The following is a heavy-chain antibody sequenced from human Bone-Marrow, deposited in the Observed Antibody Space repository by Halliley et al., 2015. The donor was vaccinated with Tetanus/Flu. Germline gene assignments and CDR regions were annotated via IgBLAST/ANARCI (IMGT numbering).Heavy chain of an antibody. CDR3: AKDYYDSSGYSMVGH. Sequence: SLRLSCVASGFSFSDYGFHWVRQAPGKGLEWMAAISSDGSYKSYADAVKGRFTISRDNSDKTLYLQMNSLTADDRAMYYCAKDYYDSSGYSMVGHWGQGTLVTVSS. CDR2: ISSDGSYK. V-gene: IGHV3-30*18. J-gene: IGHJ4*02. CDR1: GFSFSDYG. D-gene: IGHD3-22*01.